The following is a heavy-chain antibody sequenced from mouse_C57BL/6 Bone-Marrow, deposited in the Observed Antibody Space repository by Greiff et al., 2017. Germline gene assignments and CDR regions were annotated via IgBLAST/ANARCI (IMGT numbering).Heavy chain of an antibody. J-gene: IGHJ2*01. Sequence: QVQLQQPGAELVMPGASVKLSCKASGYTFTSYWMHWVKQRPGQGLEWIGEIDPSDSYTNYNQKFKGKSTLTVDKSSSTAYMQLSRLTSEDSAVYDCARSGYYYGSSYAYYFDYWGQGTTLTVSS. CDR1: GYTFTSYW. CDR3: ARSGYYYGSSYAYYFDY. D-gene: IGHD1-1*01. CDR2: IDPSDSYT. V-gene: IGHV1-69*01.